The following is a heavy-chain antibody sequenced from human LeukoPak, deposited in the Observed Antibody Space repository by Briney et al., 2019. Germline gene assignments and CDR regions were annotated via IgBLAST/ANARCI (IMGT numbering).Heavy chain of an antibody. V-gene: IGHV3-30*04. J-gene: IGHJ3*02. CDR3: ARDRVGATGEAFDI. CDR1: GFTFSSYA. D-gene: IGHD1-26*01. Sequence: PGGSLRLSCAASGFTFSSYAMHWVRQAPGKGLEGVAVISYDGSNKYYADSVKGRFTISRDNSKNTLYLQMNSLRAEDTAVYYCARDRVGATGEAFDIWGQGTMVTVSS. CDR2: ISYDGSNK.